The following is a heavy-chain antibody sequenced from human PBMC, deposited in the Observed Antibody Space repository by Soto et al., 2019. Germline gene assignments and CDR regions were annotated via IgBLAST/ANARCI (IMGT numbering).Heavy chain of an antibody. D-gene: IGHD2-2*01. Sequence: PGESLKISCKGSGYSFTSYWIGWVRQMPGKGLEWMGIIYPGDSDTRYSPSFQGQVTISADKSISTAYLQWSSLKASDTAIYYCARFGVRYCSSTSCPPYAMDVWGQGTTVTVSS. CDR3: ARFGVRYCSSTSCPPYAMDV. V-gene: IGHV5-51*01. J-gene: IGHJ6*02. CDR1: GYSFTSYW. CDR2: IYPGDSDT.